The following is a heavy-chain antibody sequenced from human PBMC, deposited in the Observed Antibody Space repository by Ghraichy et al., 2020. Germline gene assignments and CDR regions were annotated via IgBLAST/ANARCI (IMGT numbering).Heavy chain of an antibody. J-gene: IGHJ4*02. CDR3: ARVDRKQLRYFDY. V-gene: IGHV4-59*01. CDR2: IYYSGST. D-gene: IGHD6-6*01. CDR1: GGSISSYY. Sequence: SQTISLTCTVSGGSISSYYWSWIRQPPGKGLEWIGYIYYSGSTNYNPSLKSRVTISVDTSKNQFSLKLSSVTAADTAVYYCARVDRKQLRYFDYWGQGTLVTVSS.